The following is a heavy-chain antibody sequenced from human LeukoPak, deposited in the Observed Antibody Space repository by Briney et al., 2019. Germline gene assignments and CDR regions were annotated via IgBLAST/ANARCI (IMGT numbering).Heavy chain of an antibody. CDR1: GYTFTSYG. V-gene: IGHV1-18*01. D-gene: IGHD3-10*01. CDR3: ARVSYGSGSYLRPYYYYYMDV. J-gene: IGHJ6*03. CDR2: ISAYNGNT. Sequence: VASVTVSCKASGYTFTSYGISWVRQAPGQGLEWMGWISAYNGNTNYAQKLQGRVTMTTDTSTSTAYMELRSLRSDDTAVCYCARVSYGSGSYLRPYYYYYMDVWGKGTTVSVSS.